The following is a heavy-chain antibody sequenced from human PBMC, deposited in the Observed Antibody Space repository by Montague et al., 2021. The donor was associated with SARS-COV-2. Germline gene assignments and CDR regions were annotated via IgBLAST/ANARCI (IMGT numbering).Heavy chain of an antibody. J-gene: IGHJ6*02. CDR2: FNYTGST. D-gene: IGHD3-9*01. Sequence: SETLSLTCTVFGGSFSEYYWTWIRQSPGKVLEWIGEFNYTGSTNYNPSLKSRVTISVDTSKKHFSLKLTSMTAADTAIYYCARGLLRYFFDWGQGTTVTVSS. CDR1: GGSFSEYY. CDR3: ARGLLRYFFD. V-gene: IGHV4-34*01.